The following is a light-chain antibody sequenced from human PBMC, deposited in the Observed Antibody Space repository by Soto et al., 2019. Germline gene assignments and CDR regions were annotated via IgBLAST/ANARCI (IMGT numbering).Light chain of an antibody. CDR2: GNN. Sequence: QSALTQAPSISGAPGQRVTISCTGSSSNIGAGYDVHWFQQFPGTAPRLLIHGNNNRPSGVPDRFSGSESGTSASLAIAGLQAGDEAIYYSQSFESDLSAFVFGTGTKVTVL. CDR3: QSFESDLSAFV. J-gene: IGLJ1*01. V-gene: IGLV1-40*01. CDR1: SSNIGAGYD.